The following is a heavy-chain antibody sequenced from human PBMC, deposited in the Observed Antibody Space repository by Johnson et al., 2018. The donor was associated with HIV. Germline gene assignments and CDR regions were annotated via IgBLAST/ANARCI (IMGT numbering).Heavy chain of an antibody. CDR1: GFTFDDYT. CDR3: AKGAVAGINDAFDI. Sequence: DVQLVESGGGLVQPGRSLRLSCAASGFTFDDYTMHWVRQAPGKGLEWVSLISWDGGSTYYADSVKGRFTISRDNSKNSLYLQMNSLRTEDTALYYCAKGAVAGINDAFDIWGQGTMVTVSS. V-gene: IGHV3-43*01. J-gene: IGHJ3*02. D-gene: IGHD6-19*01. CDR2: ISWDGGST.